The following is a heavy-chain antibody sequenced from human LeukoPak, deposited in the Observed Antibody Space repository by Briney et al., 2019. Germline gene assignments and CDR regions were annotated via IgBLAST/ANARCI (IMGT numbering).Heavy chain of an antibody. CDR3: ARVRYDILTGYYGDAFDI. CDR1: GGSISSYY. Sequence: SETLPLTCTVSGGSISSYYWSWIRQPPGKGLEWIGYIYYSGSTNYSPSLKSRVTISVDTSKSKFSLKLSSVTAADTAVYYCARVRYDILTGYYGDAFDIWGQGTMVTVSS. J-gene: IGHJ3*02. CDR2: IYYSGST. D-gene: IGHD3-9*01. V-gene: IGHV4-59*01.